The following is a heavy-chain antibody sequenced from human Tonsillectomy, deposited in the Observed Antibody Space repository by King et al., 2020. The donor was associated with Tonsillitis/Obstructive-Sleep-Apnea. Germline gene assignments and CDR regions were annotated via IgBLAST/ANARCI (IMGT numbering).Heavy chain of an antibody. J-gene: IGHJ4*02. CDR1: GYTLTELS. D-gene: IGHD3-3*01. CDR2: FDPEDGET. Sequence: QLVQSGAEVKKPGASVKVSCKVSGYTLTELSMHWVRQAPGKGLEWMGGFDPEDGETIYAQKFQGRVTITEDTSTDTAYMELSSLRSEDTAVYYCATAPRPYYDFWRIFWGQGTLVTVSS. CDR3: ATAPRPYYDFWRIF. V-gene: IGHV1-24*01.